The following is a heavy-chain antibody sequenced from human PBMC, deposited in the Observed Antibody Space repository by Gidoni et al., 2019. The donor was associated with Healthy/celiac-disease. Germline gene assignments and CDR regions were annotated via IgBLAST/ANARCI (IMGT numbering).Heavy chain of an antibody. V-gene: IGHV3-23*01. CDR2: ISGSGGST. D-gene: IGHD3-22*01. CDR1: GFPFSSYA. Sequence: EVQLLESGGGLVQPGGSLRLSCAAFGFPFSSYARSWVRQAPGKGLEWGSAISGSGGSTYYADSVKGRFTISRDNSKNTLYLQMNSLRAEDTAVYYCAKDPPGSYYEPLYYFDYWGQGTLVTVSS. J-gene: IGHJ4*02. CDR3: AKDPPGSYYEPLYYFDY.